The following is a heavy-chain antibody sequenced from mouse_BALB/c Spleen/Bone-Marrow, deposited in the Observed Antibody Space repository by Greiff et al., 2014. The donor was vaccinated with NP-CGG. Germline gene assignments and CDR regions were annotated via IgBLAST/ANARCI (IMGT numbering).Heavy chain of an antibody. V-gene: IGHV1S22*01. CDR1: GYTFTSYW. D-gene: IGHD2-4*01. Sequence: LQQSGSELVRPGASVKLSCKASGYTFTSYWMHWVKQRPGQGLEWIGNIYPGSGSTNYDEKFKSKATLTVDTSSSTAYMQPSSLTSEDSAVYYCTRLGSTMITTDAYWGQGTLVTVSA. CDR3: TRLGSTMITTDAY. CDR2: IYPGSGST. J-gene: IGHJ3*01.